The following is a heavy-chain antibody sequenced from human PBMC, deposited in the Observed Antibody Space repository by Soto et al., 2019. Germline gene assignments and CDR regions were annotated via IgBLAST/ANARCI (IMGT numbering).Heavy chain of an antibody. V-gene: IGHV4-30-2*01. Sequence: SETLSLTCAVSGGSISSGGYSWSWIRQPPGKGLEWMGYIYHSGSTYYNPSLKSRVTISVDRSKNQFSLKLSSVTAADTAVYYCARDGSTRWSTGWFVPWGQGTLVTVSS. CDR3: ARDGSTRWSTGWFVP. CDR1: GGSISSGGYS. J-gene: IGHJ5*02. CDR2: IYHSGST. D-gene: IGHD2-2*01.